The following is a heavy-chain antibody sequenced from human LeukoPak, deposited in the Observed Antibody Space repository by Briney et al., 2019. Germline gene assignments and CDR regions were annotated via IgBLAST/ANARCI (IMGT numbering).Heavy chain of an antibody. J-gene: IGHJ4*02. CDR1: GGSFSGYY. D-gene: IGHD2-2*01. V-gene: IGHV4-34*01. CDR2: INHSGST. Sequence: SETLSLTCAVYGGSFSGYYWSWIRQPPGKGLEWIGEINHSGSTNYNPSLKSRVTISVDTSKNQFSLKLSSVTAADTAVYYCAREPIIVVAPAPRGVYFDYWGQGTLVTVSS. CDR3: AREPIIVVAPAPRGVYFDY.